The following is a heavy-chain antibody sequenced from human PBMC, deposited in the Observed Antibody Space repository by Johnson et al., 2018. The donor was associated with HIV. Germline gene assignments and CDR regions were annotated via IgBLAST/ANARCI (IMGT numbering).Heavy chain of an antibody. V-gene: IGHV3-11*04. D-gene: IGHD1-1*01. CDR2: ISGSGSTI. CDR3: ARDSYLNDDAFDI. Sequence: QMLLVESGGGLVKPGGSLRLSCAASGFTFSDYYMSWIRQAPGKGLAWVSYISGSGSTIYYADSVKGRFTISRDNAKNSLYLQMNSLRAEDTAVYYCARDSYLNDDAFDIWGQGTMVTVSS. CDR1: GFTFSDYY. J-gene: IGHJ3*02.